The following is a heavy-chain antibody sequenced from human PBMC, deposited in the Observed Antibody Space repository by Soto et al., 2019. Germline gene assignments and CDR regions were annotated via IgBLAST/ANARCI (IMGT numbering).Heavy chain of an antibody. CDR2: IYSGGST. J-gene: IGHJ6*02. CDR1: GFIVSSHY. CDR3: ARDRGDCSSVSCYGSFYYGMDV. Sequence: EAQLVETGGGLIQPGGSLRLSCAASGFIVSSHYMSWVRQAPGKGLEWVSAIYSGGSTYYTDSVEGRFTISRDVSKNILYLQMNSLRADDTAVYYCARDRGDCSSVSCYGSFYYGMDVWGQGTTVIVSS. V-gene: IGHV3-53*02. D-gene: IGHD2-2*01.